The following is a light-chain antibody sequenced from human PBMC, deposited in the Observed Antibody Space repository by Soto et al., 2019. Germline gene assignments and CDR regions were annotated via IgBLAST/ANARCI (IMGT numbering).Light chain of an antibody. CDR3: QQSYSTPLT. J-gene: IGKJ4*01. V-gene: IGKV1-39*01. CDR1: QSISSY. CDR2: AAS. Sequence: DIQMTQSPSSLSASVGDRVTITCRASQSISSYLNWYQQKPGKAPKLLIYAASSLQSGVPSRFSGSGSGTGFTLSISSLQPEAFATYYCQQSYSTPLTFGGGTKVEIK.